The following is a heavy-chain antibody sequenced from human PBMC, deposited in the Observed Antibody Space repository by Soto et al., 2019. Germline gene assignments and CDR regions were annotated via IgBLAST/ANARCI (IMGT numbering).Heavy chain of an antibody. D-gene: IGHD1-26*01. V-gene: IGHV3-23*01. Sequence: EVQLLESGGGLVQPGGSLRLSCAASGFTFSSYAMRWVRQAPGKGLEWVSAISGSGDSTYYADSVKGRFTISRDNSKNTLYLQMTSLRAEDTAVYYCARRGSGRYYYYWGQGTLVTVSS. J-gene: IGHJ4*02. CDR3: ARRGSGRYYYY. CDR2: ISGSGDST. CDR1: GFTFSSYA.